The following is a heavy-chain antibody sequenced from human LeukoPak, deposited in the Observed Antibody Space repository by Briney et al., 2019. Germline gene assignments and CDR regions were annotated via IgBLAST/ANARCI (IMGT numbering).Heavy chain of an antibody. V-gene: IGHV4-59*12. D-gene: IGHD3-16*02. J-gene: IGHJ4*02. CDR3: ARYDYVWGSYRYTGYFDY. CDR1: GGSISSYY. Sequence: SETLSLTCNVSGGSISSYYWSWIRQPPGKGLEWIGYIYYNGSTNYNPSLKSRVTISVDKSKNQFSLKLSSVTAADTAVYYCARYDYVWGSYRYTGYFDYWGQGTLVTVSS. CDR2: IYYNGST.